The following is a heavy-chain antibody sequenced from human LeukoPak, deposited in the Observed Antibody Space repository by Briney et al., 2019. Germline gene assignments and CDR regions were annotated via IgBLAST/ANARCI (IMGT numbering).Heavy chain of an antibody. Sequence: GASVKVSCKASGYTFTSYYMHWVRQAPGQGLEWMGIINPSGGSTSYAQKFQGRVTMTRDMSTSTVYMELSSLRSEDTAVYYCARDPLQDTAMVTGGVWFDPWGQGTLVTVSS. D-gene: IGHD5-18*01. J-gene: IGHJ5*02. CDR3: ARDPLQDTAMVTGGVWFDP. V-gene: IGHV1-46*01. CDR2: INPSGGST. CDR1: GYTFTSYY.